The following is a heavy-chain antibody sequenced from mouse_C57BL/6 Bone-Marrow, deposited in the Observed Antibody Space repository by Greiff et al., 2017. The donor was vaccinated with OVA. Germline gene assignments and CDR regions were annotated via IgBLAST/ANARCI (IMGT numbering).Heavy chain of an antibody. D-gene: IGHD2-1*01. J-gene: IGHJ2*01. Sequence: EVQLQQSGAELVRPGASVKLSCTASGFTIKDDYMHWVKQRPEQGLEWIGWIDPENGDTESASKVQGKATITADTSSNTAYLQLSSLTSEDTAVYYCTSYGNFDYWGQGTTLTVSS. CDR3: TSYGNFDY. CDR2: IDPENGDT. V-gene: IGHV14-4*01. CDR1: GFTIKDDY.